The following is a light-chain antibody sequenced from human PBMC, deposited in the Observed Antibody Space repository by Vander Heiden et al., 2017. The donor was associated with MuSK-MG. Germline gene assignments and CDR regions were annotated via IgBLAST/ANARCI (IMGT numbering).Light chain of an antibody. CDR1: QPISTW. Sequence: DIQLTQSPASVSASVGDRVTLSCRASQPISTWLAWYQQRPGKAPNLLIYVASTLHSGVPSRFSGSGSGTDFTLTINNLQPEDSGTYYCQEANSFPPFTFGGGTKVXVK. CDR3: QEANSFPPFT. J-gene: IGKJ4*01. V-gene: IGKV1-12*01. CDR2: VAS.